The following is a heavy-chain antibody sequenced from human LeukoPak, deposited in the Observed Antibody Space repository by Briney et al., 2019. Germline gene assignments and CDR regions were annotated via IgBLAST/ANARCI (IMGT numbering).Heavy chain of an antibody. CDR3: ARVHIAARPDYFDY. CDR1: GGSISSGDYY. J-gene: IGHJ4*02. Sequence: PSQTLSLTCTVSGGSISSGDYYWSWIRQPPGKGLEWIGYIYYSGSTYYNPSLKSRVTISVDTSKNQFSLKLSSVTAADTAVYYCARVHIAARPDYFDYWGQGTLVTVSS. CDR2: IYYSGST. V-gene: IGHV4-30-4*08. D-gene: IGHD6-6*01.